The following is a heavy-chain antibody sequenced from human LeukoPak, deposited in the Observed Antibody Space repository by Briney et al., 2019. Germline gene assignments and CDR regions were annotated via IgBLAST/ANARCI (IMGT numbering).Heavy chain of an antibody. Sequence: GSLRLSCAASGFTFDSYWMSWVRQPPGKGLEWIGSISYSGSTSYDPSLKSRVTISVATSKNQFSLKLNSVTAADTAVYYCARGTYSNTWRPAFDCWGQGTLVTVSS. CDR3: ARGTYSNTWRPAFDC. CDR1: GFTFDSYW. V-gene: IGHV4-39*02. CDR2: ISYSGST. J-gene: IGHJ4*02. D-gene: IGHD6-13*01.